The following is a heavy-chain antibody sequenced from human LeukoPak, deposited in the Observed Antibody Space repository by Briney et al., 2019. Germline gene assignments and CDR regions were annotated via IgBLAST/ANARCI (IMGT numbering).Heavy chain of an antibody. D-gene: IGHD2-21*02. V-gene: IGHV3-23*01. CDR1: GFTVSSNY. Sequence: GGSLRLSCAASGFTVSSNYMSWVRQAPGKGLEWVSAISGSGGSTYYADSVKGRFTISRDNSKNTLYLQMNSLRAEDAAVYYCATGGWWLVFFDYWGQGTLVTVSS. J-gene: IGHJ4*02. CDR3: ATGGWWLVFFDY. CDR2: ISGSGGST.